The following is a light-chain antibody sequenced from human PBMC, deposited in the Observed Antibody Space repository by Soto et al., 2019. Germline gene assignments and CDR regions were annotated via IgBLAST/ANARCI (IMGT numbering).Light chain of an antibody. V-gene: IGKV4-1*01. CDR2: WAS. CDR3: QQNFYIPT. CDR1: RSVLFTSNNKNF. J-gene: IGKJ1*01. Sequence: LTPSPESLPVSLGGRATINCRSSRSVLFTSNNKNFLAWYQHKPGQSPKLRINWASAREAGVPDRLSGSGSGTDFTLNSNRLQAADVATYYCQQNFYIPTFGQGTKVDIK.